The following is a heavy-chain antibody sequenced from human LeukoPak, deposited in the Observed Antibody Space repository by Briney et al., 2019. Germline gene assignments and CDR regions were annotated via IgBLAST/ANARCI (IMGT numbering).Heavy chain of an antibody. D-gene: IGHD4-17*01. J-gene: IGHJ5*02. CDR1: GASINSRSDY. CDR3: ARHDHGDHGDPNWFDP. Sequence: PSETLSLSCIASGASINSRSDYWGWIRQPPGKGLEWIGSIYYSGTTFHNPSLTSRVTMSVDTSTNQFSLKLSSVTAADTAVHYCARHDHGDHGDPNWFDPWGQGTLVIASS. CDR2: IYYSGTT. V-gene: IGHV4-39*01.